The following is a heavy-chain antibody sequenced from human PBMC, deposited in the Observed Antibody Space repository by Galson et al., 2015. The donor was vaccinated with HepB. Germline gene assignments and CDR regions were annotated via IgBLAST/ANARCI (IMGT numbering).Heavy chain of an antibody. CDR2: IGSGART. V-gene: IGHV3-53*01. D-gene: IGHD3-16*01. CDR3: AREGAGGGMAV. J-gene: IGHJ6*02. CDR1: EFTVSTNY. Sequence: SLRLSCAASEFTVSTNYMNWVRQAPGKGLEWVSLIGSGARTYYAASVKGRFTIFRDNSKNTLYLHMNSLRAEDTAVYYCAREGAGGGMAVWGQGTTVTVSS.